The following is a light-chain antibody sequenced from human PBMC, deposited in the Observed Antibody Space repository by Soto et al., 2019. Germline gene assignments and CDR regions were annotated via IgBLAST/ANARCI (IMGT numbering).Light chain of an antibody. CDR1: RSDIGAYNY. J-gene: IGLJ2*01. Sequence: QSALTQPASVSGSPGQSITISCTGTRSDIGAYNYVSWYQQHPGKAPKLMIYDVNIRPSGVSNRFSGSKSGNTAYLTISGLQAEDEADYYCTSWTTSTTMIFGGGTKLTVL. CDR3: TSWTTSTTMI. CDR2: DVN. V-gene: IGLV2-14*03.